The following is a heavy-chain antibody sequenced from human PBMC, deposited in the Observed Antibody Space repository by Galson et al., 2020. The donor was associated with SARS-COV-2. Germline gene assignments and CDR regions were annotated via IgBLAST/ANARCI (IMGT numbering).Heavy chain of an antibody. J-gene: IGHJ3*02. D-gene: IGHD3-22*01. V-gene: IGHV4-39*01. CDR1: GGSISSSSYY. Sequence: ETSETLSLTCTVSGGSISSSSYYWGWIRQPPGKGLEWIGSHYYSGSTYYNPSLKSRVTISVDTSKNQFSLKLGSVTAADTAVYYCARHGGIIMIVVVIPGAFDIWGQGTMVTVSS. CDR2: HYYSGST. CDR3: ARHGGIIMIVVVIPGAFDI.